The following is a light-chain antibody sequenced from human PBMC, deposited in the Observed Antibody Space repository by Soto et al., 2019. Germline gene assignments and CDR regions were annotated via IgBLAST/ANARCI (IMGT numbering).Light chain of an antibody. CDR1: LSVSVY. J-gene: IGKJ5*01. CDR2: DAS. V-gene: IGKV3-11*01. Sequence: VLTESAATVSLTPEERATLSYRTSLSVSVYLDWYQQKPGQAPRLLISDASNRATGIPARFSGSGSGTDLTLTISSLEREDFAVYYCHQRQYWPPITFGQGTRLEIK. CDR3: HQRQYWPPIT.